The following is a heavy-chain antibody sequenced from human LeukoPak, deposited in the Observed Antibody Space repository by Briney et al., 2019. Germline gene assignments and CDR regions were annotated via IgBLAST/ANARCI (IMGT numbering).Heavy chain of an antibody. D-gene: IGHD6-19*01. CDR1: GGTFSSYA. V-gene: IGHV1-69*01. CDR2: IIPIFGTA. CDR3: ARQGAPGYSSGWFLRSYYYYYYYMDV. J-gene: IGHJ6*03. Sequence: SVKVSCKASGGTFSSYAISWVRQAPGQGLEWMGGIIPIFGTANYAQKFQGRVTITADESTSTAYMELSSLRSEDTAVYYCARQGAPGYSSGWFLRSYYYYYYYMDVWGKGTTVTVSS.